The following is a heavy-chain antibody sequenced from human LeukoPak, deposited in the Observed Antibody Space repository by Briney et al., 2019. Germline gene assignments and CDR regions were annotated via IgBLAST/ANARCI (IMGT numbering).Heavy chain of an antibody. J-gene: IGHJ3*02. Sequence: SQTLSLTCTVSGGSISSGGYYWSWIRQHPGKGLEWIGYIYYSGSTYYNPSLKSRVTISVDTSKNRFSLKLSSVTAADTAVYYCAREEQLDAFDIWGQGTMVTVSS. V-gene: IGHV4-31*03. CDR1: GGSISSGGYY. CDR3: AREEQLDAFDI. D-gene: IGHD6-13*01. CDR2: IYYSGST.